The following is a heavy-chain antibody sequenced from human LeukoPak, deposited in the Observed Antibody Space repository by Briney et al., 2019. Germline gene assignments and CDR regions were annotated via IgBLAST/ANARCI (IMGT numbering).Heavy chain of an antibody. CDR3: ARDVLHDYGDYGFDY. V-gene: IGHV4-61*02. CDR2: IYTSGST. J-gene: IGHJ4*02. D-gene: IGHD4-17*01. CDR1: GGSISSGSYY. Sequence: SETLSLTCTVSGGSISSGSYYWSWIRQPAGKGLEWIGRIYTSGSTNYNPSLKSRVTISVDTSKNQFSLKLSSVTAADTAVYYCARDVLHDYGDYGFDYWGQGTLVTVSS.